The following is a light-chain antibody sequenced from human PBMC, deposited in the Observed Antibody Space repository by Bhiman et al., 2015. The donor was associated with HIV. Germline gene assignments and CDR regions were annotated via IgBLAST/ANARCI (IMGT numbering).Light chain of an antibody. J-gene: IGLJ2*01. Sequence: LTQPHSVSESPGKTVTISCTRSSGSIASNYVQWYQQLPGTAPKLLIYGNSNRPSGIPDRFSASKSGTSATLGITGLQTGDEADYYCATWDSSLSAEVFGGGDQGHRP. CDR3: ATWDSSLSAEV. CDR2: GNS. CDR1: SGSIASNY. V-gene: IGLV1-51*02.